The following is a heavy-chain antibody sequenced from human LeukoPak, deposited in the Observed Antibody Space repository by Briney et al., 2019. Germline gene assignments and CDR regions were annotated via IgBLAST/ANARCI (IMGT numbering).Heavy chain of an antibody. Sequence: ASVKVSCKASGYTFTGYYMHWVRQAPGQGLEWMGWINPNSGGTNYAQKFQGRVTMTRDTSISTAYMELSRLRSDDTAVYYCARATGKISGMAFDIWGQGTMVTVSS. J-gene: IGHJ3*02. CDR1: GYTFTGYY. CDR2: INPNSGGT. V-gene: IGHV1-2*02. CDR3: ARATGKISGMAFDI. D-gene: IGHD6-13*01.